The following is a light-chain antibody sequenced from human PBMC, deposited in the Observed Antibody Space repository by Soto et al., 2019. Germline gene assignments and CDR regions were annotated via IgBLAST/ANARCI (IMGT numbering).Light chain of an antibody. V-gene: IGLV1-40*01. CDR3: QSYDSSLTLYV. CDR2: GNN. J-gene: IGLJ1*01. CDR1: SSNIGAAYD. Sequence: QSVLTQPPSVSGAPGQRITISCTGSSSNIGAAYDVHWYQPLPGTAPKLLIYGNNNRPSGVPDRFSGSKSGTSASLAITGLQAEDEADYYCQSYDSSLTLYVFGTGTKVTVL.